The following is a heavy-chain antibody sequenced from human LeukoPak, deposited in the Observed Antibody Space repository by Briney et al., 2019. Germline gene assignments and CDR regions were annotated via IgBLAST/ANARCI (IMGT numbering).Heavy chain of an antibody. CDR2: ITFSSSYI. Sequence: GGSLRLSCAASGFSFRTHSMNWVRQAPGKGLEWVSSITFSSSYIFYADSVKGRFTTFRDNAKNSLYPLMDSLSAEDTAVYYCARGGDYGDYDNDYWGQGTLVTVSS. V-gene: IGHV3-21*01. D-gene: IGHD4-17*01. CDR3: ARGGDYGDYDNDY. J-gene: IGHJ4*02. CDR1: GFSFRTHS.